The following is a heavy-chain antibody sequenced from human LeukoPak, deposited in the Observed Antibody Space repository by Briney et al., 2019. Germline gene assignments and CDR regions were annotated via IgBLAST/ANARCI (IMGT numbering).Heavy chain of an antibody. CDR2: IKRINDGGTT. Sequence: GGSLRLSCAASGFTFSDACMNWVRQAPGKGLEWVGRIKRINDGGTTDYAAPVTGRLTISRDDSKNTLYLQMNSLKPEDTAVYYCARDLGMATGYDAFDIWGQGTMVTVSS. J-gene: IGHJ3*02. CDR1: GFTFSDAC. CDR3: ARDLGMATGYDAFDI. V-gene: IGHV3-15*01. D-gene: IGHD5-24*01.